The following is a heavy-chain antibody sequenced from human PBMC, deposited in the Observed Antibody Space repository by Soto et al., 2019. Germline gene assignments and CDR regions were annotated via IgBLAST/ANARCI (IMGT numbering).Heavy chain of an antibody. V-gene: IGHV4-39*01. D-gene: IGHD3-22*01. CDR3: ASYDSSGYYYDY. Sequence: SETLSLTCTVSGGSISSSSYYWGWIRQPPGKGLEWIGSIYYSGSTYYNPSLKSRVTISVDTSKNQFSLMLSSVTAADTAVYYCASYDSSGYYYDYWGQGTLVTVSS. CDR2: IYYSGST. J-gene: IGHJ4*02. CDR1: GGSISSSSYY.